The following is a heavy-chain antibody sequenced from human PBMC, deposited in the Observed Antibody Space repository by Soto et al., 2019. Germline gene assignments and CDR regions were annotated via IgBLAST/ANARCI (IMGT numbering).Heavy chain of an antibody. CDR1: GFTFSSYG. V-gene: IGHV3-30*18. D-gene: IGHD6-13*01. Sequence: GGSLRLSCAASGFTFSSYGMHWVRQAPGKGLEWVAVISYDGSNKYYADSVKGRFTISRDNSKNTLYLQMNSLRAEDTAVYYCAKDAQQLVGYMDVWGKGTTVTVSS. CDR2: ISYDGSNK. CDR3: AKDAQQLVGYMDV. J-gene: IGHJ6*03.